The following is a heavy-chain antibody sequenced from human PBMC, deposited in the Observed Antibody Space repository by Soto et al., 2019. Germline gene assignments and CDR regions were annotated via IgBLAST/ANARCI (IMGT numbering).Heavy chain of an antibody. CDR3: ARALEGFDY. CDR1: GFTVSSNY. J-gene: IGHJ4*02. Sequence: LGVSLRLSCAVSGFTVSSNYMTWVRQAPGKGLEWVSIIYSGGSTHYADSVKGRFTISRDNYKNTLYLQMNSLRVDDTAVYYCARALEGFDYWGQGTPVTVSS. V-gene: IGHV3-53*01. CDR2: IYSGGST.